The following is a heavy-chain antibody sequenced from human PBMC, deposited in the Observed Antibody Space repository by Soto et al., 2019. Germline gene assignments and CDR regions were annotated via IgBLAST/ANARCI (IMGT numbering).Heavy chain of an antibody. D-gene: IGHD3-10*01. CDR3: TRGPRPISTGTGAY. V-gene: IGHV3-74*01. J-gene: IGHJ4*02. CDR2: IYNDGTYS. Sequence: GGSLRLSCAASGFIFKMYWMHWVRQSRGKGLVWISRIYNDGTYSDYADAVRGRFTISRDNVNDTLYLQMNNLRAEDSGLYYCTRGPRPISTGTGAYWGQGTQVTVSS. CDR1: GFIFKMYW.